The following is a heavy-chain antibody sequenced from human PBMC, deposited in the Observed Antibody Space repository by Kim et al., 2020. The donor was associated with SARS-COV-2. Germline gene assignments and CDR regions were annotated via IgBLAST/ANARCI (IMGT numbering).Heavy chain of an antibody. CDR3: AKPWRGQGDFWTFDY. Sequence: GGSLRLSCAASGFSFSTYGMGWVRQAPGKGLEWVSGISDSGDRTYYADSVKGRFFISRDNSKNALYLQINGLRADDTAIYYCAKPWRGQGDFWTFDYWGQGTLVTLSS. CDR2: ISDSGDRT. V-gene: IGHV3-23*01. J-gene: IGHJ4*02. CDR1: GFSFSTYG. D-gene: IGHD2-21*02.